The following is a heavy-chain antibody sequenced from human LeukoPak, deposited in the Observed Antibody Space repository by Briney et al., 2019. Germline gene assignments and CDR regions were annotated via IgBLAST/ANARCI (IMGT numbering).Heavy chain of an antibody. V-gene: IGHV3-48*01. D-gene: IGHD3-10*01. Sequence: GGSLRLSCAASGFTFSSYSMNWVRQAPGKGLERFSYISGSSSTIYYADSVKGRFTISRDNAKNSLYLQMNILRAEDTAEYYCARSYGSGSSYYFDYWGQGTLVTVSS. CDR3: ARSYGSGSSYYFDY. CDR1: GFTFSSYS. CDR2: ISGSSSTI. J-gene: IGHJ4*02.